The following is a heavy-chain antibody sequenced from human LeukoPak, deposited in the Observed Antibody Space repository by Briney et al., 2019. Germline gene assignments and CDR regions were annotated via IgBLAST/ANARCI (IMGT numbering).Heavy chain of an antibody. D-gene: IGHD6-13*01. CDR3: ARASWGIAAAFDY. J-gene: IGHJ4*02. CDR2: IYYSGST. CDR1: GGSISSSRYY. Sequence: SETLSLTCTVSGGSISSSRYYWGWIRQPPAKGLEWIGSIYYSGSTYYNPSLKSRVTISVDTSKSQFSLKLSSVTAADTAVYYCARASWGIAAAFDYWGQGTLVTVSS. V-gene: IGHV4-39*07.